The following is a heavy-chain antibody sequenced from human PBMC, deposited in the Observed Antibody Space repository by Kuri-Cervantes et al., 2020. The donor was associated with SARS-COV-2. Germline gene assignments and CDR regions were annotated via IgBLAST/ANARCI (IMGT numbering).Heavy chain of an antibody. D-gene: IGHD3-22*01. CDR3: AKGKYYYDNSGYYY. CDR2: ISGSGGST. CDR1: GFTFSSYA. J-gene: IGHJ4*02. Sequence: GESLKISCAASGFTFSSYAMSWVRQAPGKGLEWVSAISGSGGSTYYADSVKGRFTISRDNSKNTLYLQMNSLRAEDTAVYYCAKGKYYYDNSGYYYWGQGTLVTVSS. V-gene: IGHV3-23*01.